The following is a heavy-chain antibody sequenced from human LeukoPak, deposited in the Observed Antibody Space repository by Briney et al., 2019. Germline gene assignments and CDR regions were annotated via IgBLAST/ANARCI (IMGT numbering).Heavy chain of an antibody. Sequence: GGSLRLSCAGSGWMHWVRQAPGKGLEWVAFIRYDGSNKYYADSVKGRFTISRDNSKNTLYLQMNSLRAEDTAVYYCAKEMEMATMPFDYWGQGTLVTVSS. J-gene: IGHJ4*02. CDR3: AKEMEMATMPFDY. CDR2: IRYDGSNK. CDR1: GW. D-gene: IGHD5-24*01. V-gene: IGHV3-30*02.